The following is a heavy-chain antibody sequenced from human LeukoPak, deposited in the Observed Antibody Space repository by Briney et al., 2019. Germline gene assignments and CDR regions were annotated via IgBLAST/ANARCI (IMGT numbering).Heavy chain of an antibody. CDR3: ARGEYSSSWYRPADY. CDR1: GFTFSSYW. D-gene: IGHD6-13*01. Sequence: GGSLRLSCAASGFTFSSYWMHWVRQAPGEGLVWVSRINSDGSSTSYADSVKGRFTISRDNAKNTLYLQMNSLRAEDTAVYYCARGEYSSSWYRPADYWGQGTLVTVSS. CDR2: INSDGSST. V-gene: IGHV3-74*01. J-gene: IGHJ4*02.